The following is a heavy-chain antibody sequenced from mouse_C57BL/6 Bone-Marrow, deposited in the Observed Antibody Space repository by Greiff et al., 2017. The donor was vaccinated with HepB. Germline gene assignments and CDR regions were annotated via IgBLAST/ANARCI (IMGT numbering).Heavy chain of an antibody. D-gene: IGHD2-4*01. CDR3: ARDRDYDFDY. CDR1: GFTFSSYG. V-gene: IGHV5-6*01. J-gene: IGHJ2*01. Sequence: EVQLVESGGDLVKPGGSLKLSCAASGFTFSSYGMSWVRQTPDKRLEWVATISSGGSYTYYPDSVKGRVTISRDNAKNTLYLQMSSLKSEDTAMYYCARDRDYDFDYWGQGTTLTVSS. CDR2: ISSGGSYT.